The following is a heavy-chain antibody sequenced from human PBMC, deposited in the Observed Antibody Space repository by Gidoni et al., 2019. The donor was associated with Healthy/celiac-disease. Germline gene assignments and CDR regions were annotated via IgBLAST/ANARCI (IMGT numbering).Heavy chain of an antibody. V-gene: IGHV4-39*01. Sequence: QLQLQESGPGLVKPSETLSLTCTVSGGSISSSSYYWGWIRQPPGKGLEWIGSIYYSGSTYYNPSLKSRVTISVDTSKNQFSLKLSSVTAADTAVYYCASVPGYSYGYYWGQGTLVTVSS. J-gene: IGHJ4*02. CDR2: IYYSGST. CDR1: GGSISSSSYY. D-gene: IGHD5-18*01. CDR3: ASVPGYSYGYY.